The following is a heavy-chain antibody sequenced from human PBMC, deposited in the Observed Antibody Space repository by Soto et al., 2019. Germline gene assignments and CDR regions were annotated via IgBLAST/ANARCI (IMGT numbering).Heavy chain of an antibody. J-gene: IGHJ6*02. CDR1: GFTFSSYG. D-gene: IGHD3-10*01. Sequence: GGSLRLSCAASGFTFSSYGMHWVRQAPGKGLEWVAVISYDGSNKYYADSVKGRFTISRDNSKNTLYLQMNSLRAEDTAVYYCAKDRRYGSGRAPYYYYYYGMDVWGQGTTVTVSS. CDR2: ISYDGSNK. CDR3: AKDRRYGSGRAPYYYYYYGMDV. V-gene: IGHV3-30*18.